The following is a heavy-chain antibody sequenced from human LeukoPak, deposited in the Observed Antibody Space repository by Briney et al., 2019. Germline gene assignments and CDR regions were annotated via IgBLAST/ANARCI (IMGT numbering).Heavy chain of an antibody. CDR3: SRDEKIVGASGQDY. D-gene: IGHD1-26*01. V-gene: IGHV3-74*01. Sequence: PGGSLRLSCAASGFTFGSYWMHWVRQAPGKGLVWVSRINTDGGDTIYADSVKGRFTISRDNAKNTLFLQMNSLRAEYTAVYYCSRDEKIVGASGQDYWGQGTLVTVSS. J-gene: IGHJ4*02. CDR1: GFTFGSYW. CDR2: INTDGGDT.